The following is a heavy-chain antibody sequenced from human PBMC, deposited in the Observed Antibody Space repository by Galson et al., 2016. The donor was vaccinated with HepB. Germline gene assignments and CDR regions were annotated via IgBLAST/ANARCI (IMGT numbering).Heavy chain of an antibody. CDR1: GGSIGIYSYH. V-gene: IGHV4-39*01. J-gene: IGHJ5*02. D-gene: IGHD2/OR15-2a*01. Sequence: ETLSLTCTVSGGSIGIYSYHWAWMRQPPGKGLEWIASVHHTGSTPYNPSLKGRVTISVDTSKNEFSLKLNSVNAADTAVYYCASQFSGPKSDPLHHWGQGTLVTVSS. CDR2: VHHTGST. CDR3: ASQFSGPKSDPLHH.